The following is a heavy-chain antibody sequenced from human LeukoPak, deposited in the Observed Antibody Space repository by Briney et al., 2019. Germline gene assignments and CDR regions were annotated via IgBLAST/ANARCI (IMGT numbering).Heavy chain of an antibody. J-gene: IGHJ4*02. Sequence: PGDSLRLSCAASGFDFSSYGMHWVRQAPGKGLEWVAVISYDGSTKYSADSVKGRFTSSRDNSKNTLYLQMNSLRAEDTAVYYCAKDMGEDGSYYLDYWGQGTLVTVSS. CDR1: GFDFSSYG. V-gene: IGHV3-30*18. CDR2: ISYDGSTK. D-gene: IGHD1-26*01. CDR3: AKDMGEDGSYYLDY.